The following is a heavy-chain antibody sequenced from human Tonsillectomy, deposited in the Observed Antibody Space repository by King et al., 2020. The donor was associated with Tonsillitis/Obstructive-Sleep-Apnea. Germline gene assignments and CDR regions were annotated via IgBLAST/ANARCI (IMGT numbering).Heavy chain of an antibody. CDR2: ISYDGSNK. CDR1: GFSFSSYA. Sequence: VQLVESGGGVVQPGRSLRLSCAASGFSFSSYAMYWVRQAPGKGLEWGAVISYDGSNKYYADSVKGRFTISRDNSKSTLYLQMNSLRAEDTAVYYCARPGDSCTSTSCYTDWDVWGKGTTVTVSS. CDR3: ARPGDSCTSTSCYTDWDV. V-gene: IGHV3-30*04. D-gene: IGHD2-2*02. J-gene: IGHJ6*04.